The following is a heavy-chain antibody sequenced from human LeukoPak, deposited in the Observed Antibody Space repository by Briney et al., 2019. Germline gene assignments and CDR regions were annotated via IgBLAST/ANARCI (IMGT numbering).Heavy chain of an antibody. V-gene: IGHV4-61*02. Sequence: SETLSLTCTVSGGSISSGSYYWSWIRQPAGKGLEWIGRIYTSGSTNYNPSLKSRVTISVDTSKNQFSLKLSSVTAADTAVYYSARDPGGTNGVFDYWGQGTLVTVSS. J-gene: IGHJ4*02. CDR1: GGSISSGSYY. D-gene: IGHD2-8*01. CDR2: IYTSGST. CDR3: ARDPGGTNGVFDY.